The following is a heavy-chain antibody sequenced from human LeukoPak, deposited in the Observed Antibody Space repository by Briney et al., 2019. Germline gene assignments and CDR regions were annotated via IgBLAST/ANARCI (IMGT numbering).Heavy chain of an antibody. CDR3: ARIGRDSGYDLAFDY. CDR1: GGSINNYY. CDR2: IYYNGGT. V-gene: IGHV4-59*08. D-gene: IGHD5-12*01. Sequence: SETLSLTCTVSGGSINNYYWSWIRQPPGKGLEWIGYIYYNGGTNYNPSLKSRFTMSVDTSQNQFPLRLSSVTAADTAVYYCARIGRDSGYDLAFDYWGQGTLVTVSS. J-gene: IGHJ4*02.